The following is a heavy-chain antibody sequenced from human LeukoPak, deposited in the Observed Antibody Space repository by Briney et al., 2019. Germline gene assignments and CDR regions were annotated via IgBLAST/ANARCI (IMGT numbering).Heavy chain of an antibody. J-gene: IGHJ6*03. Sequence: GGSLRLSCAVSGFTFSSYWMHWVRQAPGKGLEWVSYISSSGSTIYYADSVKGRFTISRDNAKNSLYLQMNSLRAEDTAVYYCARDGNPRTLYYYMDVWGKGTTVTVSS. V-gene: IGHV3-48*04. CDR2: ISSSGSTI. D-gene: IGHD4-23*01. CDR1: GFTFSSYW. CDR3: ARDGNPRTLYYYMDV.